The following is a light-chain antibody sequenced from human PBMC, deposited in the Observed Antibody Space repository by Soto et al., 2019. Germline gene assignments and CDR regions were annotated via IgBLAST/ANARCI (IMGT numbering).Light chain of an antibody. CDR1: QSVRSSY. CDR2: GIS. J-gene: IGKJ1*01. CDR3: QQYTDWPLT. V-gene: IGKV3-20*01. Sequence: EIVLTQSPDTLSLSPGESATLSCRASQSVRSSYLAWYQQTPGQAPRLLIYGISTRATGVPDRFSGSGSGTDFTLTISRLEPEDFAVYYCQQYTDWPLTFGQGTKVDIK.